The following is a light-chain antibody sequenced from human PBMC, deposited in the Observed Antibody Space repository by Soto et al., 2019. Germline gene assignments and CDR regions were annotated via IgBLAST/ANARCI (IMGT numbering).Light chain of an antibody. CDR1: QSISIW. CDR3: QQFDSYSPLA. J-gene: IGKJ4*01. Sequence: DIQMTQSPSTLSASVGDRVTITCRASQSISIWLAWYQQRPGKAPKLLIYDASSLESGVPSRFSGSGSGTGFTLTISSLQPDDCAAYYCQQFDSYSPLAFGGGTKVDIK. CDR2: DAS. V-gene: IGKV1-5*01.